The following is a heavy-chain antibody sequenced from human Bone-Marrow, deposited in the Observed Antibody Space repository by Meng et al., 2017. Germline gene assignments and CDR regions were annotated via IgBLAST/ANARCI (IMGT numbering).Heavy chain of an antibody. CDR2: IRSKAYGGTT. CDR1: GFTFGDYA. J-gene: IGHJ4*02. Sequence: GESLKISCTASGFTFGDYAMSWVRQAPGKGLEWVGFIRSKAYGGTTEYAASVKGRFTISRDDSKSIAYLQMNSLKTEDTAVYYCARRLGDYYDSSGYPAHYYFDYWGQGTLVTVSS. CDR3: ARRLGDYYDSSGYPAHYYFDY. D-gene: IGHD3-22*01. V-gene: IGHV3-49*04.